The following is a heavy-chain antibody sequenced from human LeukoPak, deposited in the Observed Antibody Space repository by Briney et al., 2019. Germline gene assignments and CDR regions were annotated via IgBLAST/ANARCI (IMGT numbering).Heavy chain of an antibody. Sequence: PGGSLRLSCAASGFTFSNYGMHWVRQAPGKGLEWVAFIRYDGSNRYYADSVKGRFTISRDNSKNTLYLQMNSLRAEDTAVYYCASFRHLRFLEWLLLETAFDIWGQGTMVTVSS. CDR2: IRYDGSNR. V-gene: IGHV3-30*02. CDR1: GFTFSNYG. CDR3: ASFRHLRFLEWLLLETAFDI. J-gene: IGHJ3*02. D-gene: IGHD3-3*01.